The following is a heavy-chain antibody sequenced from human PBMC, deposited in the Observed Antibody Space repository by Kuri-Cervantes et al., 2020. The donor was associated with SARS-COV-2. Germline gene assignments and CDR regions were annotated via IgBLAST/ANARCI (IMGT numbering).Heavy chain of an antibody. CDR3: ARAAGPAARTSWFDP. CDR2: IYTSGST. V-gene: IGHV4-61*02. J-gene: IGHJ5*02. CDR1: GGSISSGSYY. D-gene: IGHD2-2*01. Sequence: SCPVSGGSISSGSYYWSWIRQPAGKGLEWIGRIYTSGSTNYNPSLKSRVTISVDTSKNQFSLKLSSVTAADTAVYYCARAAGPAARTSWFDPWGQGTLVTVSS.